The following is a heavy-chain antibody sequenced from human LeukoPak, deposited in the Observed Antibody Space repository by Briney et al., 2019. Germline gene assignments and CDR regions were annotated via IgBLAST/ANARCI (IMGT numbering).Heavy chain of an antibody. J-gene: IGHJ5*02. V-gene: IGHV1-8*02. D-gene: IGHD6-6*01. Sequence: WASVKVSCKASGYTFTGYYMYWVRQAPGQGLEWMGWINPNSGNTGYAQKFQGRVTMTRNTSISTAYMELSSLRSEDTAVYYCARARIAARWFDPWGQGTLVTVSS. CDR2: INPNSGNT. CDR3: ARARIAARWFDP. CDR1: GYTFTGYY.